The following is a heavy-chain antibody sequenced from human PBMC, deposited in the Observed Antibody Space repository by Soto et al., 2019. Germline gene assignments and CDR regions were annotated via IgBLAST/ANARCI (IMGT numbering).Heavy chain of an antibody. CDR3: ARHIVATISHYYYYMDV. J-gene: IGHJ6*03. Sequence: ESGGGLVKPGGSLRLSCAASGFTFSDYYMSWIRQAPGKGLEWVSYISSSGSTIYYADSVKGRFTISRDNAKNSLYLQMNSLRAEVTAVYYCARHIVATISHYYYYMDVWGKGTTVTVSS. CDR1: GFTFSDYY. V-gene: IGHV3-11*01. D-gene: IGHD5-12*01. CDR2: ISSSGSTI.